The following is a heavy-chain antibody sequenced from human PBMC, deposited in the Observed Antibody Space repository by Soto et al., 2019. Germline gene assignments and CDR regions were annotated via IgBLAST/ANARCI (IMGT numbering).Heavy chain of an antibody. V-gene: IGHV4-30-2*01. J-gene: IGHJ5*02. Sequence: PSETLSLTCAVSGGSISSGGYSWSWIRQPPGKGLEWIGYIYHSGSTYYNPSLKSRVTISVDRSKNQFSLKLSSVTAADTAVYYCARMEYSLQLTWGQGTLVTVSS. CDR3: ARMEYSLQLT. CDR2: IYHSGST. CDR1: GGSISSGGYS. D-gene: IGHD6-6*01.